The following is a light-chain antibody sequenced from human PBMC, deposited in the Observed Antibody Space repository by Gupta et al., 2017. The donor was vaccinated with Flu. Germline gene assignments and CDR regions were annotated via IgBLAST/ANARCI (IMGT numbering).Light chain of an antibody. V-gene: IGKV1-5*03. J-gene: IGKJ1*01. CDR2: EAS. Sequence: DIQMTQSPSTLSASVGDKVAITCRATQSISGWLVWYQQRPGKAPTVLIYEASTLEKGVPSRFSGSGSGTDFTLTITSLQPEDSATYYCRQDNSYPWTFGQGTKVEIK. CDR1: QSISGW. CDR3: RQDNSYPWT.